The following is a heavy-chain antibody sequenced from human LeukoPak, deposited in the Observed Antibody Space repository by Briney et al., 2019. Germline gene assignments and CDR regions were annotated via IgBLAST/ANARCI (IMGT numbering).Heavy chain of an antibody. J-gene: IGHJ6*03. CDR2: IYTSGST. CDR3: ARDGLSIVVVPAAKSRGLDSPSYYYYMDV. D-gene: IGHD2-2*01. Sequence: PSETLSLTCTVSGGSISSYYWSWIRQPPGKGLEWIGRIYTSGSTNYNPSLKSRVTMSVDTSKNQFSLKLSSVTAADTAVYYCARDGLSIVVVPAAKSRGLDSPSYYYYMDVWGKGTTVTVSS. V-gene: IGHV4-4*07. CDR1: GGSISSYY.